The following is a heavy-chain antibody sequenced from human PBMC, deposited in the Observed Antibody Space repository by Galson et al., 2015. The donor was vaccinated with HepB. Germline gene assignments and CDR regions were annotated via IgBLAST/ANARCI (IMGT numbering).Heavy chain of an antibody. V-gene: IGHV3-7*03. CDR3: AGGPGWLVTE. CDR2: IKQDGSDI. Sequence: SLRPSCAGSRFTITTLWMAWVRQAPGKGLEWVANIKQDGSDIRYLDSVKGRFTISRDNGDNLLYLQMNSLRVEDTAVYYCAGGPGWLVTEWGQGTMVTVSS. J-gene: IGHJ1*01. D-gene: IGHD3-22*01. CDR1: RFTITTLW.